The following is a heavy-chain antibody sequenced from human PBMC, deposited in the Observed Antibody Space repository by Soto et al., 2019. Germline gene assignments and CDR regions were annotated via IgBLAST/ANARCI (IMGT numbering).Heavy chain of an antibody. CDR1: GGSVSSGSYY. J-gene: IGHJ1*01. Sequence: SETLSLTCTVSGGSVSSGSYYWSWIRQPPGKGLEWIGYIFYSGSTNYNPSLKSRVTISVDTSKKQFSLRLTSVTAADTAAYYCARRNYHDSWGYCPPYFQHCGQGTLVTVS. D-gene: IGHD3-22*01. CDR2: IFYSGST. V-gene: IGHV4-61*01. CDR3: ARRNYHDSWGYCPPYFQH.